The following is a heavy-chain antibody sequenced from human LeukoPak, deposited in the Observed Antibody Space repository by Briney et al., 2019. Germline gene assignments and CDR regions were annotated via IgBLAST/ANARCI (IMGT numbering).Heavy chain of an antibody. CDR3: ARPLYSGDSSFDY. CDR1: GGSFSNYH. CDR2: IHYSGTT. V-gene: IGHV4-59*08. D-gene: IGHD1-26*01. J-gene: IGHJ4*02. Sequence: PSETLSLTCTASGGSFSNYHWSWIRQPPGKGPEWIGYIHYSGTTNCNPSLKRRVTMSVDTSKNQFSLKLSSVTAADTDVYYCARPLYSGDSSFDYWGQGTLVTVSS.